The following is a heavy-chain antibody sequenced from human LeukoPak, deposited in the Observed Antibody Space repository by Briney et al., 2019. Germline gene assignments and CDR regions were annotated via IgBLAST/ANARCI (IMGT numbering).Heavy chain of an antibody. CDR2: INWNGGST. J-gene: IGHJ4*02. CDR1: GVTLDDYG. D-gene: IGHD3-10*01. CDR3: AIYLYYESGSPRY. Sequence: PGESLRLSCAASGVTLDDYGMSWVRQAPGKGREWVSGINWNGGSTGYADSVKGRFTISRDNAKNSLYLQMNSLRAEDTALYYCAIYLYYESGSPRYWGQGTLVTVSS. V-gene: IGHV3-20*04.